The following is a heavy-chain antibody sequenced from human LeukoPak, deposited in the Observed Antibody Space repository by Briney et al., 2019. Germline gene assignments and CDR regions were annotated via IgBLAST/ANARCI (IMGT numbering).Heavy chain of an antibody. CDR2: ISSSSSYI. CDR1: GFTFSSYS. Sequence: GGSLRLSCAASGFTFSSYSMNWVRQAPGKGLEWVSSISSSSSYIYYADSVKGRFTISRDNAKNSLYLQMNSLRAEDTAVYYCARAGIVVVVAANPDAFDIWGQGTMVTVSS. CDR3: ARAGIVVVVAANPDAFDI. J-gene: IGHJ3*02. V-gene: IGHV3-21*01. D-gene: IGHD2-15*01.